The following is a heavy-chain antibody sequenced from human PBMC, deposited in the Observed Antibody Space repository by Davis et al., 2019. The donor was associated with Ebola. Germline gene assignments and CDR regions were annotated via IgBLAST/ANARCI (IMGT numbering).Heavy chain of an antibody. J-gene: IGHJ6*02. CDR1: GGSISSYY. Sequence: SETLSLTCTVSGGSISSYYWSWIRQPPGKGLEWIGYIYYSGSTNYNPSLKSRLTVSLDTSKNQFSLRLSSVTAADTAVYFCARQILRYYGMDVWGQGTTVTVSS. CDR3: ARQILRYYGMDV. D-gene: IGHD3-9*01. CDR2: IYYSGST. V-gene: IGHV4-59*08.